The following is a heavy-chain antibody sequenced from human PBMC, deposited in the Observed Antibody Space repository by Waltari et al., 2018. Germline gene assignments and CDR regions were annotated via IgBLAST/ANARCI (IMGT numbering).Heavy chain of an antibody. V-gene: IGHV1-8*01. J-gene: IGHJ6*02. CDR1: GYTFTSYD. Sequence: QVQLVQSGAEVKKPGASVKVSCKASGYTFTSYDINWVRQATGQGLEWMGWMNPNSGNTGYAQKFQGRVTMTRNTSISTAYMELSSLRSEDTAVYYCASIKCSGGSCYYYYGMDVWGQGTTVTVSS. CDR2: MNPNSGNT. D-gene: IGHD2-15*01. CDR3: ASIKCSGGSCYYYYGMDV.